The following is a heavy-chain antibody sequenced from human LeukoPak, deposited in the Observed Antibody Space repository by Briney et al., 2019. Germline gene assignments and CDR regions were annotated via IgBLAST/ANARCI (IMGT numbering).Heavy chain of an antibody. J-gene: IGHJ6*03. D-gene: IGHD4-17*01. V-gene: IGHV3-33*06. Sequence: PGGSLRLSCVASGFTFRGYGMHWVRQAPGKGLEWLSLLWYDGSNEYYADSVKGRFTISRDNSKNTLYLQMNSLRAEDTAVYYCAKGMTTGPRSLYHYMDVWGKGTTVTVSS. CDR3: AKGMTTGPRSLYHYMDV. CDR2: LWYDGSNE. CDR1: GFTFRGYG.